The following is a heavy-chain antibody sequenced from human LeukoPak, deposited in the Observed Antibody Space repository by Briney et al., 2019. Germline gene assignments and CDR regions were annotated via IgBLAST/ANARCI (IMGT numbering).Heavy chain of an antibody. CDR1: GLTFSSYK. J-gene: IGHJ4*02. V-gene: IGHV3-48*03. CDR3: VSLWPYRPPDY. CDR2: ISSSGSTI. Sequence: GGSLRLSCAASGLTFSSYKMNWVRQAPGKGLEWVSYISSSGSTIYYADSVKGRFTISRDNAKNSLYLQMNSLRAEDTAVYYCVSLWPYRPPDYWGQGTLVTVSS. D-gene: IGHD2-2*01.